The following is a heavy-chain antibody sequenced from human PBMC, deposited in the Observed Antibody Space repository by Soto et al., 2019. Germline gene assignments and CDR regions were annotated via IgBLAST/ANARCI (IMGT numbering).Heavy chain of an antibody. CDR2: IYWDDDK. Sequence: QITLNESGPTVVRPTETLTLTCRFSGFSLTTSGVGVGWIRQSPGKAPEWLALIYWDDDKRYSASLKIRITITKETSKNQVVLTVSDLDPTDTATYYCAHRVLRTVFGLVTTTAIYFDFWGQGTPVAVSS. CDR1: GFSLTTSGVG. D-gene: IGHD3-3*01. CDR3: AHRVLRTVFGLVTTTAIYFDF. V-gene: IGHV2-5*02. J-gene: IGHJ4*02.